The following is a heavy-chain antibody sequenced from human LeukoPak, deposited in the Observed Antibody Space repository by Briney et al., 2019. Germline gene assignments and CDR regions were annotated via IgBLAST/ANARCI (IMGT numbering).Heavy chain of an antibody. CDR3: ARWLPELDAFDI. CDR2: IYYSGST. J-gene: IGHJ3*02. Sequence: PSEALSLTCTVSGGSISSGGYYWSWIRQHPGKGLEGIGYIYYSGSTYYNPSLKSRVTISVDTSKDQFSLKLSSVTAADTAVYYCARWLPELDAFDIWGQGTMVTVSS. V-gene: IGHV4-31*03. CDR1: GGSISSGGYY. D-gene: IGHD5-18*01.